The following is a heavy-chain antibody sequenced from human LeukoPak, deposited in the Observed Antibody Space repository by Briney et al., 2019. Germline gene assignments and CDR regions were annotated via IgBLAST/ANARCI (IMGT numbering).Heavy chain of an antibody. Sequence: GGSLRLSGAASGFTFSSYAMHWVRQAPGKGLEGVAVISYEGSNKYYADSVKGRFTISRDNSKNTLYLQMNSLRAEDTAVYYCARDAGIVGATTYYYYGMDVWGQGTTVTVSS. J-gene: IGHJ6*02. CDR3: ARDAGIVGATTYYYYGMDV. D-gene: IGHD1-26*01. CDR1: GFTFSSYA. CDR2: ISYEGSNK. V-gene: IGHV3-30-3*01.